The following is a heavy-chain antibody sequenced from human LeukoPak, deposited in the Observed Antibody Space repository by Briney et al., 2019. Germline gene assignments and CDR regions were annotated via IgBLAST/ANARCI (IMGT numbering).Heavy chain of an antibody. D-gene: IGHD6-13*01. CDR2: IYHNGST. V-gene: IGHV4-30-2*01. Sequence: PSQTLSLTCAVSGGSISSGGYSWSWIRQPPGKGLEWIGYIYHNGSTYYNPSLKSRVTISVDRSKNQFSLKLSSVTAADTAVYYCARAIGAAARGWFDPWGQGTLVTVSS. CDR3: ARAIGAAARGWFDP. J-gene: IGHJ5*02. CDR1: GGSISSGGYS.